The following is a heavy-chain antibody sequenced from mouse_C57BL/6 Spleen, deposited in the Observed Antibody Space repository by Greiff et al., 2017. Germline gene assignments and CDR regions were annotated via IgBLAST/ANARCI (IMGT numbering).Heavy chain of an antibody. CDR2: IDPSDSDT. J-gene: IGHJ3*01. V-gene: IGHV1-52*01. Sequence: QVQLQQPGAELVRPGSSVKLSCKASGYTFTSYWMHWVKQRPIQGLEWIGNIDPSDSDTHYNQKFKDKATLTVDKSSSTAYMQLSSLTSEDSAVYYCGRGDIYSNPWFAYWGQGTLVTVSA. D-gene: IGHD2-5*01. CDR1: GYTFTSYW. CDR3: GRGDIYSNPWFAY.